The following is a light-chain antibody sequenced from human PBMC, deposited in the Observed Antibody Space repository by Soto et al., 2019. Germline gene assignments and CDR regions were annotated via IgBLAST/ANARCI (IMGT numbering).Light chain of an antibody. CDR3: QQLNSNPPYT. J-gene: IGKJ2*01. CDR2: AAS. Sequence: IRVTQSPSSLSASVGDRVTITCRASQGITSTLAWYQQRPGRAPKLLVYAASNLQSGVPSRFSGSGYGTDFTLPISNLQPEDFATYYCQQLNSNPPYTFGQGTKLEVK. V-gene: IGKV1-9*01. CDR1: QGITST.